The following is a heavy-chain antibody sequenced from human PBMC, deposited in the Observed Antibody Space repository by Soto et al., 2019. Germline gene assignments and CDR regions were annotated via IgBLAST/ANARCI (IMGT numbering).Heavy chain of an antibody. CDR1: GYTFTSYG. CDR2: ISAKKGNT. J-gene: IGHJ6*02. CDR3: AREILSPDFYFHGMDV. Sequence: QGPLVQSGAEVKKPGASVKVSCKASGYTFTSYGISWVRQAPGQGREWMGWISAKKGNTKYEQKCQGRVTMTTDTSTSTAYMELRRLRSDDTAVYYCAREILSPDFYFHGMDVWGQGTTVTVSS. D-gene: IGHD2-15*01. V-gene: IGHV1-18*04.